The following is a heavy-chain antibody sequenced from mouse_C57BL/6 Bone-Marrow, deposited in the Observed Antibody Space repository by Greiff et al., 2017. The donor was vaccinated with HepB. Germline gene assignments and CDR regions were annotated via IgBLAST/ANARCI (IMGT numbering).Heavy chain of an antibody. Sequence: QVQLQQPGAELVRPGSSVKLSCKASGYTFTSYWMHWVKQRPIQGLEWIGNIDPSDSETHYSQKFKDKATLTVDKSSSTAYMQLSSLTSEDSAVYYCATLEKYYFDYWGQGTTLTVSS. CDR1: GYTFTSYW. CDR3: ATLEKYYFDY. CDR2: IDPSDSET. V-gene: IGHV1-52*01. J-gene: IGHJ2*01.